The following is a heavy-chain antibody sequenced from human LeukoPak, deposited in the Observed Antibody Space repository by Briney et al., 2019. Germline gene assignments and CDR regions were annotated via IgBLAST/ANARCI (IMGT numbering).Heavy chain of an antibody. CDR2: ISSSSSYI. V-gene: IGHV3-21*01. CDR1: GFTFSSYS. Sequence: GGSLRLSCAASGFTFSSYSMNWVRQAPGKGLEWVSSISSSSSYIYYADSVKGRFTISRDNAKNSLYLQMNSLRAEDTAVYYCARRETTVTTVGKDKLDADYYYYMDVWGKGTTVTVSS. D-gene: IGHD4-17*01. CDR3: ARRETTVTTVGKDKLDADYYYYMDV. J-gene: IGHJ6*03.